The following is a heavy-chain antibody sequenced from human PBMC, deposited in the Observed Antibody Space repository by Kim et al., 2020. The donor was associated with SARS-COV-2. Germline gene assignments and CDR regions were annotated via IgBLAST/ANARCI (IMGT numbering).Heavy chain of an antibody. CDR1: GYTFTSSH. J-gene: IGHJ5*02. CDR3: AIGTWGGGACVYGSGQYNRFDT. Sequence: ASVKVSCKASGYTFTSSHIQWVRQAPGQGLEWVGIINPSGGSTTYAQKLQGRVTINRDTSTGTVYMELSSLRSEDTALYYCAIGTWGGGACVYGSGQYNRFDTWGQRTLVTVSS. D-gene: IGHD3-10*01. CDR2: INPSGGST. V-gene: IGHV1-46*03.